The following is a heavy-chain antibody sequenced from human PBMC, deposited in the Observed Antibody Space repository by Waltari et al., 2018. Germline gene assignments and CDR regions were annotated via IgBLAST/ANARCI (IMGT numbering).Heavy chain of an antibody. Sequence: EVQLVESGGALVQSGGSLRLSCVVSGFNSSLYWMHWVRQGSSKGRVWGSRINGEGSSATYADSVKGRFTISRDHAKNTVYLHLTSLRVEDTALYYCTRDQHYHDSSDAIHYYGMDVWGQGTTVTVSS. D-gene: IGHD3-22*01. J-gene: IGHJ6*02. V-gene: IGHV3-74*01. CDR3: TRDQHYHDSSDAIHYYGMDV. CDR1: GFNSSLYW. CDR2: INGEGSSA.